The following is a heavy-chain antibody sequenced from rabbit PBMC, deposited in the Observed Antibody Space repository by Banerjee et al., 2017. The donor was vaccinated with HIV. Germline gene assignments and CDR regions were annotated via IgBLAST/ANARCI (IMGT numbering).Heavy chain of an antibody. D-gene: IGHD1-1*01. CDR2: IYAGSSGIT. CDR1: GFDLSSYYY. V-gene: IGHV1S40*01. Sequence: QSLEESGGDLVKPGASLTLTCTASGFDLSSYYYMCWVRQAPGKGLEWIACIYAGSSGITYYASWAKGRFTISKTSSTTVTLQMTSLTAADTATYFCARDRGASSSDYYRGYYFNLWGPGTLVTVS. CDR3: ARDRGASSSDYYRGYYFNL. J-gene: IGHJ4*01.